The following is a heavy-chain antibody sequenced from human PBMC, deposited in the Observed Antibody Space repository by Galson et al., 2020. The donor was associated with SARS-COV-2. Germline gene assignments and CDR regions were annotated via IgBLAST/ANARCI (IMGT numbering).Heavy chain of an antibody. Sequence: GGSLRLSCAASGITFRNAWMSWVRQAPGKGLEWVGRIKSKTDGGTTDYGAPVKGRFTISSDDSKNTLYLQMNSLKTEDTAVYYCTTKEAAAPDYWGRGTLVTVSS. V-gene: IGHV3-15*01. D-gene: IGHD6-25*01. CDR2: IKSKTDGGTT. J-gene: IGHJ4*02. CDR3: TTKEAAAPDY. CDR1: GITFRNAW.